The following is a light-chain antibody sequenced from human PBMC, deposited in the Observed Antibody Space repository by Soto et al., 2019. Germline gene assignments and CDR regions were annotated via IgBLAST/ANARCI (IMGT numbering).Light chain of an antibody. Sequence: QSALTQPASVSGSPGPSSTISCTGTSSDVGSYNLVTWYQQHPGKAPKLMIYEGSKRPSGVSNRFSGSKSGNTASLTISGLQAEDEADYYCCSYAGSSTVVFGGGTKLTVL. V-gene: IGLV2-23*01. CDR2: EGS. CDR1: SSDVGSYNL. CDR3: CSYAGSSTVV. J-gene: IGLJ2*01.